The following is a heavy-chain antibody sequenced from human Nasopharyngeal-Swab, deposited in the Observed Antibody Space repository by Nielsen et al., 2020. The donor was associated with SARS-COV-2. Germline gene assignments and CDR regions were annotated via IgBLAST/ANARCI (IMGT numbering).Heavy chain of an antibody. V-gene: IGHV3-11*01. D-gene: IGHD3-3*01. CDR2: ISSSGSTI. Sequence: GESLKISCAASGFTFSSYNMSWIRQAPGKGLEWVSYISSSGSTIYYADSVKGRFTISRDNAKNSLYLQMNSLRAEDTAVYYCARDLWEGKRWSGSYYYYGMDVWGQGTTVTVSS. CDR1: GFTFSSYN. J-gene: IGHJ6*02. CDR3: ARDLWEGKRWSGSYYYYGMDV.